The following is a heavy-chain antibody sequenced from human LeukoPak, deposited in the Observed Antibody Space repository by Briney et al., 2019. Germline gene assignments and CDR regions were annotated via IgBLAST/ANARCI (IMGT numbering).Heavy chain of an antibody. CDR3: ARSGLVARNQGFDY. CDR2: IYYSGAT. D-gene: IGHD6-19*01. V-gene: IGHV4-39*01. J-gene: IGHJ4*02. CDR1: GGSISSLY. Sequence: SGTLSLTCTVSGGSISSLYWGWIRQPPGRGLEWIGTIYYSGATYYNPSLRSRVTISVDTSNNQFSLKLNSVTAADTAVYYCARSGLVARNQGFDYWGQGTLVTVSS.